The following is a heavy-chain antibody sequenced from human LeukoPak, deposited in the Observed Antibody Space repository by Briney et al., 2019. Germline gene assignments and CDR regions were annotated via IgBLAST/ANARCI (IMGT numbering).Heavy chain of an antibody. D-gene: IGHD2-2*01. V-gene: IGHV3-53*01. Sequence: GGSLRLPWAAAGFTVSSNYMSRVRQAPGKGLEWVSVLYGGGSTYYADSVKGRFTISRDNSKNTLDLQMSSLRAEDTAVYYCARGVAQYCASNSCRTRGYYYYYYMDVWGKGTTVTVSS. CDR3: ARGVAQYCASNSCRTRGYYYYYYMDV. CDR2: LYGGGST. J-gene: IGHJ6*03. CDR1: GFTVSSNY.